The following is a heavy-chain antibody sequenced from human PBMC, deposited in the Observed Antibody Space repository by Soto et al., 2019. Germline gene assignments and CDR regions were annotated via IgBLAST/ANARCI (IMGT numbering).Heavy chain of an antibody. V-gene: IGHV4-4*02. D-gene: IGHD1-26*01. J-gene: IGHJ6*02. CDR1: GDSIRSSYW. Sequence: SETLSLTCAVSGDSIRSSYWWSWVRQPPGKGLEWIGEIYRDENTNYNWSLRSRVTISADKSKNQFSLNLSSVTAADTGVYYCARDLLSGRYGMDVWGQGTTVTVSS. CDR2: IYRDENT. CDR3: ARDLLSGRYGMDV.